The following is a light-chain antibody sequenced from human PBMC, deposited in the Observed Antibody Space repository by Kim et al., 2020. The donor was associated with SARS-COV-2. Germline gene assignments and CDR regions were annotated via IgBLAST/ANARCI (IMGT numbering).Light chain of an antibody. CDR2: STN. CDR3: VLYMGSGIWV. J-gene: IGLJ3*02. Sequence: GTVALSCGLTSGSVSPRSYPRSYQQTPRQTPRTLIYSTNTRSSGVPDRFSGSILGNKAALTITGAQADDESDYYCVLYMGSGIWVFGGGTKLTVL. CDR1: SGSVSPRSY. V-gene: IGLV8-61*01.